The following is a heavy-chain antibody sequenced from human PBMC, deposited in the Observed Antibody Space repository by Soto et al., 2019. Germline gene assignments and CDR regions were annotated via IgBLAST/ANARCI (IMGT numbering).Heavy chain of an antibody. D-gene: IGHD3-16*01. CDR1: GFSLTTGGMC. Sequence: SGPTLVNPTQTLSLTCTFSGFSLTTGGMCVSWIRQPPGKALEWLARIDWDDDKYYSTSLKTRLTISKDTSKNQVVFTMTNMDPVDTATYYCAHRRDYGRMDVWGQGITVTVS. CDR3: AHRRDYGRMDV. V-gene: IGHV2-70*12. CDR2: IDWDDDK. J-gene: IGHJ6*02.